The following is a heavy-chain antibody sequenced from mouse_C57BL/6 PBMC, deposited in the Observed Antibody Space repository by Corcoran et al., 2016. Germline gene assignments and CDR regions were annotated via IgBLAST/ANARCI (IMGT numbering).Heavy chain of an antibody. CDR2: INPNNGGT. Sequence: EVQLQQSGPELVKPGASVKMSCKASGYTFTDYNMHWVKQSHGKSLEWIGYINPNNGGTSYNQKFKGKATLTVNKSSSTAYMELRSLTSEDSAVYYCARWRFRKSYDYSDYWGQGTTLTVSA. J-gene: IGHJ2*01. CDR3: ARWRFRKSYDYSDY. CDR1: GYTFTDYN. V-gene: IGHV1-22*01. D-gene: IGHD2-3*01.